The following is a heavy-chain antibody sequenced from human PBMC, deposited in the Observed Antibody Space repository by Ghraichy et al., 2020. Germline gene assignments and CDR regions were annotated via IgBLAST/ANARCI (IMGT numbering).Heavy chain of an antibody. CDR3: ATSSFTVVANS. CDR1: GASISSINW. D-gene: IGHD2-21*01. V-gene: IGHV4-4*02. J-gene: IGHJ4*02. CDR2: IYHSGIT. Sequence: SQTLSLTCVVSGASISSINWRSWVRQPPGKGLEWIGQIYHSGITNYNPSLKSRVTKSVDKSNNQFSLKLNSVTAPDTALYFCATSSFTVVANSWGQGTLVTVSS.